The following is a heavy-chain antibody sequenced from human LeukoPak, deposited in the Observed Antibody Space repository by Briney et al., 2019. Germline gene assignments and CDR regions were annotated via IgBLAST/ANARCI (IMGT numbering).Heavy chain of an antibody. CDR3: ARAVSGRFDY. D-gene: IGHD6-19*01. Sequence: SETLSLTCTVSGGSMSPHHWGWIRQPPGKGLEWTGYIYYSGSTNYNPSLNSRVTISVDTSKNQFSLRLSSVTAADTAIYYCARAVSGRFDYWGQGTLVTVSS. CDR2: IYYSGST. CDR1: GGSMSPHH. V-gene: IGHV4-59*08. J-gene: IGHJ4*02.